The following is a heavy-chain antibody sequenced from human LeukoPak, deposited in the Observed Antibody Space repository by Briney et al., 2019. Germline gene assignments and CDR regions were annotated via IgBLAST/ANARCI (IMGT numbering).Heavy chain of an antibody. Sequence: PGGSLRLSCAASGFTFSSYAMSWIRQPPGKGLEWIGYIYYSGSTNYNPSLKSRVTISVDTSKNQFSLKLSSVTAADTAVYYCARHSYSSGWYAIFDYWGQGTLVTVSS. CDR3: ARHSYSSGWYAIFDY. CDR1: GFTFSSYA. D-gene: IGHD6-19*01. V-gene: IGHV4-59*08. CDR2: IYYSGST. J-gene: IGHJ4*02.